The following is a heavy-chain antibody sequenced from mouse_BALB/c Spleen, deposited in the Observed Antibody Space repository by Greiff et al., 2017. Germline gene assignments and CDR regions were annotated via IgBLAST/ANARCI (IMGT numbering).Heavy chain of an antibody. CDR2: INSNGGST. CDR3: ARELGRVFDY. Sequence: EVKLVESGGGLVKLGGSLKLSCAASGFTFSSYYMSWVRQTPEKRLELVAAINSNGGSTYYPDTVKGRFTISRDNAKNTLYLQMSSLKSEDTALYYCARELGRVFDYWGQGTTLTVSS. CDR1: GFTFSSYY. J-gene: IGHJ2*01. D-gene: IGHD4-1*01. V-gene: IGHV5-6-2*01.